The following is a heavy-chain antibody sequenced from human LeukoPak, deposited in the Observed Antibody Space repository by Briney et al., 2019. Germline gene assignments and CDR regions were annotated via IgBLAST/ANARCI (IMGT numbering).Heavy chain of an antibody. CDR2: ISGSSGSS. CDR3: AKGKTYLDAFAI. CDR1: GLTFSSYA. V-gene: IGHV3-23*01. Sequence: GGSLRLSCAASGLTFSSYAMSWVRQAPGKGLEWVSAISGSSGSSYYADSVKGRFTISRDNSKNTLYLQVSSLRAEDTAVYYCAKGKTYLDAFAIWGQGTMVTVSS. J-gene: IGHJ3*02. D-gene: IGHD3-10*01.